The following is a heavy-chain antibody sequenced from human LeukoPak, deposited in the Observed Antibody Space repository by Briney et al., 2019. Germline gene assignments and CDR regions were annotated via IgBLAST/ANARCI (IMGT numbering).Heavy chain of an antibody. J-gene: IGHJ4*02. V-gene: IGHV3-64*01. CDR3: ARVDSTGWDDALDY. CDR1: GFTFSIYA. CDR2: ISDQGGST. Sequence: GSLRLSCAASGFTFSIYAMHWVRQAPGKGLEYVAAISDQGGSTYYANSVKGRFTISKDNSKNTPYLQMGSLRPDDTAVYYCARVDSTGWDDALDYWGQGTLVTVSS. D-gene: IGHD6-19*01.